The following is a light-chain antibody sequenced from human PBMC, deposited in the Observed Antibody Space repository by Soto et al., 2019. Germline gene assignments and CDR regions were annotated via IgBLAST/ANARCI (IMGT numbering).Light chain of an antibody. Sequence: EIVLTQSPGTLSLSPGERATLSCRASQSVSSSYLAWYQQKPGQAPRLLIYGASSRATGIPDRFSGSGSGTDFTLTISRLEPEDFAAYYCQQYGSPLTFGGGTKVDFK. CDR3: QQYGSPLT. J-gene: IGKJ4*01. V-gene: IGKV3-20*01. CDR1: QSVSSSY. CDR2: GAS.